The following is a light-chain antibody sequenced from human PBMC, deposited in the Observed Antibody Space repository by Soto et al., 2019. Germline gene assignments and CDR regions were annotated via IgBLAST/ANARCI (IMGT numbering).Light chain of an antibody. J-gene: IGKJ2*01. CDR2: GAS. CDR1: QSVSSSY. V-gene: IGKV3-20*01. CDR3: QQYGSSPLT. Sequence: EIVLTQSPGTLSLSPGERATLSCRASQSVSSSYLAWYQHKPGQAPRLLIYGASSRATGIPDRFSGSGYGTGFTRTINRLEPEHFAVYYCQQYGSSPLTFGQGPNLQIK.